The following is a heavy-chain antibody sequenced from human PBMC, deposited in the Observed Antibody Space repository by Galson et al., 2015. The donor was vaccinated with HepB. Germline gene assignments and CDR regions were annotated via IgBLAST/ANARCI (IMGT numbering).Heavy chain of an antibody. V-gene: IGHV3-30*18. CDR1: GFTFSSYG. CDR2: ISYDGSNK. CDR3: AKTQHQLLTYYYYGMDV. J-gene: IGHJ6*02. D-gene: IGHD2-2*01. Sequence: SLRLSCAASGFTFSSYGMHWVRQAPGKGLEWVAVISYDGSNKYYADSVKGRFTISRDNSKNTLYLQMNSLRAEDTAVYYCAKTQHQLLTYYYYGMDVWGQGTTVTVSS.